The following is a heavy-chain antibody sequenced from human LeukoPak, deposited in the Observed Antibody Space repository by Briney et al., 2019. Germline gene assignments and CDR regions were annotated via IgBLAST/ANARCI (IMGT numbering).Heavy chain of an antibody. J-gene: IGHJ6*03. CDR3: ARLDRYCSGGSCYSSLYYMDV. CDR2: ISSSSSYI. V-gene: IGHV3-21*01. D-gene: IGHD2-15*01. Sequence: PGGSLRLSCAASGFTFSSYSMNWVRQAPGKGLEWVSSISSSSSYIYYADSVKGRFTISRDNAKNSLYLQMNSLRAEDTAVYYCARLDRYCSGGSCYSSLYYMDVWGKGTTVTVSS. CDR1: GFTFSSYS.